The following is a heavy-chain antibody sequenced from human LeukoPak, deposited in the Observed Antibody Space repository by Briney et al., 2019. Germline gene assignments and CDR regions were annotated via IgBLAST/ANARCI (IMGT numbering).Heavy chain of an antibody. Sequence: GASVKVSCKASGYTFTSYGISWVRQAPGRGLEWMGWISAYNGNTYYAQKLQGRVTMTTDTSTSTAYMELRSLRSDDTAVYYCARDQPAGYRTRFDPWGQGTLVTVSS. V-gene: IGHV1-18*01. D-gene: IGHD2-2*01. J-gene: IGHJ5*02. CDR1: GYTFTSYG. CDR3: ARDQPAGYRTRFDP. CDR2: ISAYNGNT.